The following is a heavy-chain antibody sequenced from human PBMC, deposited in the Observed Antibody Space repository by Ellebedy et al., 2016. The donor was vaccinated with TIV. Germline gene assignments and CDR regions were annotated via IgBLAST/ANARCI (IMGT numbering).Heavy chain of an antibody. CDR3: ARGEGWVDY. D-gene: IGHD6-19*01. CDR1: GFSITHYW. V-gene: IGHV3-7*04. J-gene: IGHJ4*02. CDR2: IKQDGSET. Sequence: GGSLRLSXVASGFSITHYWMSWARQAPGTGPECVAIIKQDGSETHYLDSVRGRFAISRDNARNSVHLQMNSLRAEDTAVYYCARGEGWVDYWGQGTLVTVSS.